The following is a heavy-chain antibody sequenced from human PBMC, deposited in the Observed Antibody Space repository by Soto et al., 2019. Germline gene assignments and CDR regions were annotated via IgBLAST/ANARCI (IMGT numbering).Heavy chain of an antibody. D-gene: IGHD2-21*02. CDR3: ARAYCGGDCYDDY. V-gene: IGHV3-48*03. CDR2: ISSSGSTI. J-gene: IGHJ4*02. Sequence: PVGSLRLSCAASGFTFSSYEMNWVRQAPGKGLEWVSYISSSGSTIYYADSVKGRFTISRDNAKNSLYLQMNSLRAEDTAVYYCARAYCGGDCYDDYWGQGTLVTVSS. CDR1: GFTFSSYE.